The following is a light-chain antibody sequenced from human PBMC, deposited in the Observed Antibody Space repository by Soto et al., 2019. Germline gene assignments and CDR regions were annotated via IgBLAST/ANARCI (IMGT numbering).Light chain of an antibody. CDR3: QQYNSYSPTT. Sequence: EIVLTHSPGTLSLSPWEIATLSCRASQSVSSSYLAWYQQKPGQAPRLLIYGASSRATGIPDRFSGSGSGTDFTLTISRLEPDDFATYYCQQYNSYSPTTFGQGTKVDIK. J-gene: IGKJ1*01. CDR2: GAS. CDR1: QSVSSSY. V-gene: IGKV3-20*01.